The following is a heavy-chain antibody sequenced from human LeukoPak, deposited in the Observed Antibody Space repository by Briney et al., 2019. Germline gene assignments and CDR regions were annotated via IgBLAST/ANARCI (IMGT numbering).Heavy chain of an antibody. CDR3: ARVCITIFGVVKIDY. J-gene: IGHJ4*02. CDR2: INHSGST. CDR1: GGSFSGYY. V-gene: IGHV4-34*01. Sequence: PSETLSLTCAVHGGSFSGYYWSWIRQPPGKGLEWIGEINHSGSTNYNPSLKSRVTISVDTSKNQFSLKLSSVTAADTAVYYCARVCITIFGVVKIDYWGQGTLVTVSS. D-gene: IGHD3-3*01.